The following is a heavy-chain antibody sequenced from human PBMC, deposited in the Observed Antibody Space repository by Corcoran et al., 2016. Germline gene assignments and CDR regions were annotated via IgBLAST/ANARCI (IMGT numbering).Heavy chain of an antibody. Sequence: EVQLVESGGGLVKPGGSLRLSCAASGFTFSNAWMSWVRQAPGKGPEWVGRIKSKTDGGTTDYAAPVKGRFTISRDDSKNTLYLQMNSLKTEDTAVYYCTTGGVTAVAGPFDYWGQGTLVTVSS. D-gene: IGHD6-19*01. V-gene: IGHV3-15*01. CDR1: GFTFSNAW. CDR3: TTGGVTAVAGPFDY. J-gene: IGHJ4*02. CDR2: IKSKTDGGTT.